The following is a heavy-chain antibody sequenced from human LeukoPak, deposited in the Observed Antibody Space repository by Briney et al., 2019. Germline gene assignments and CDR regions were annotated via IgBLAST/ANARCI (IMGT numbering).Heavy chain of an antibody. D-gene: IGHD4-17*01. CDR2: INWNGGST. Sequence: PGGSLRLSCAASGFTFDDYGMSWVSQAPGKRLEWVSGINWNGGSTGYADSVKGRFTISRDNAKNSLYLQMNSLRAEDTALYYCARYVLDYGAFDYWGQGTLVTVSS. V-gene: IGHV3-20*04. CDR3: ARYVLDYGAFDY. J-gene: IGHJ4*02. CDR1: GFTFDDYG.